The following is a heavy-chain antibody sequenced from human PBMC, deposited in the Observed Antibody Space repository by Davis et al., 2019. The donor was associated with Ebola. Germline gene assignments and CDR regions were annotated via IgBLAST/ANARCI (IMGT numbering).Heavy chain of an antibody. Sequence: MPGGSLRLSCTVSGGSISSYYWSWIRQPPGKGLEWIGYIYYSGSTNYNPSLKSRVTISVDTSKNQFSLKLSSVTAADTAVYYCARRPYYDILTGWGWFDPWGQGTLVTVSS. CDR1: GGSISSYY. CDR2: IYYSGST. J-gene: IGHJ5*02. V-gene: IGHV4-59*12. D-gene: IGHD3-9*01. CDR3: ARRPYYDILTGWGWFDP.